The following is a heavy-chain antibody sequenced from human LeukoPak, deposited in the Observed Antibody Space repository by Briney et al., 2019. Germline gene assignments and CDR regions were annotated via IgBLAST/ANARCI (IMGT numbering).Heavy chain of an antibody. V-gene: IGHV1-69*06. CDR3: ARDNDSRDPPHFDY. CDR1: GYTFTGYY. D-gene: IGHD3-16*01. Sequence: SVKVSCKASGYTFTGYYMHWVRQAPGQGLEWMGGIIPIFGTTNYARKFRGRVTLTADKSTRTAYMELSSLRSEDTTVYYCARDNDSRDPPHFDYWGQGTLVTVSS. J-gene: IGHJ4*02. CDR2: IIPIFGTT.